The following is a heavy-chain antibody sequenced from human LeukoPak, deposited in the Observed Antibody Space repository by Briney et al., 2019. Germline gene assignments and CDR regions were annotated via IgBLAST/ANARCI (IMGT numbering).Heavy chain of an antibody. CDR2: IYTSGST. Sequence: SQTLSLTCTVSGGSISSGSYYWSWIRQPAGKGLEWIGRIYTSGSTNYNPSLKSRVTISVDTSKDQFSLKLSSVTAADTAVYYCARAGTGDKFDYWGQGTLVTVSS. J-gene: IGHJ4*02. V-gene: IGHV4-61*02. CDR1: GGSISSGSYY. D-gene: IGHD7-27*01. CDR3: ARAGTGDKFDY.